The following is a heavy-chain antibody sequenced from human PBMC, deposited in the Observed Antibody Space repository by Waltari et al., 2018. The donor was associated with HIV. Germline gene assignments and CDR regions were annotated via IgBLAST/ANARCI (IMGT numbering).Heavy chain of an antibody. J-gene: IGHJ4*02. CDR1: GLPCTPSE. Sequence: EVQVVESGAGLVQPGGSLRLSCAASGLPCTPSEMNWVRQAPGKGLEWVSYISSSGSTIYYADSVKGRFTISRDNDKNSLYLQMNSLRAEDTAVYFCARDGSSYYGLDYWGRGTLVTVSS. D-gene: IGHD1-26*01. CDR3: ARDGSSYYGLDY. V-gene: IGHV3-48*03. CDR2: ISSSGSTI.